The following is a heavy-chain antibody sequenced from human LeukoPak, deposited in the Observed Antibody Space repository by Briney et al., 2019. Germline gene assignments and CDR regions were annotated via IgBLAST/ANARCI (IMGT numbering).Heavy chain of an antibody. CDR2: INHSGST. CDR3: ARISPLQFRASTNGVWSFDY. Sequence: PSETLSLTCAVYGGSFSGYYWSWIRQAPGNGLEWIGEINHSGSTNYNPSLKSRVTISVDTSKNQFSLKLSSVTAADTAVYYCARISPLQFRASTNGVWSFDYWGQGSLVTVSS. J-gene: IGHJ4*02. V-gene: IGHV4-34*01. CDR1: GGSFSGYY. D-gene: IGHD2-8*01.